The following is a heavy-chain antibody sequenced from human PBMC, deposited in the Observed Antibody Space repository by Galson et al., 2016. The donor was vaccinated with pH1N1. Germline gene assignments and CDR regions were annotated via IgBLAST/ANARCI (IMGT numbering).Heavy chain of an antibody. J-gene: IGHJ4*02. Sequence: SVKVSCKASGYTFITYHIHWVRQAPGQGLEWLGIINPSGVSTTYAQKFQGRVTMTRDTSTSTVYMELSSLRSEDTAVYYCASRSSGQLHFDYWGQGTLVTVSS. D-gene: IGHD3-22*01. CDR3: ASRSSGQLHFDY. CDR1: GYTFITYH. CDR2: INPSGVST. V-gene: IGHV1-46*01.